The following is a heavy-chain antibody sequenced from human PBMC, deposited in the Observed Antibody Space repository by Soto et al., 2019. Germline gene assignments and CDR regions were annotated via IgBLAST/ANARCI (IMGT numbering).Heavy chain of an antibody. CDR1: GYTLTELS. CDR3: ATSAGTGWLAWFDP. Sequence: ASVKVSCKVSGYTLTELSMHWVRQAPGKGLEWMGGFDPEDGETIYAQKFQGRVTMTEDTSTDTAYMELSSLRSEDTAVYYSATSAGTGWLAWFDPWGQGTLVTVSS. CDR2: FDPEDGET. J-gene: IGHJ5*02. D-gene: IGHD6-13*01. V-gene: IGHV1-24*01.